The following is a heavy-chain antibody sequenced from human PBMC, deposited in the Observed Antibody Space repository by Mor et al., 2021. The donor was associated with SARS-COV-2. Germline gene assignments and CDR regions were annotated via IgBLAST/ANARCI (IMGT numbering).Heavy chain of an antibody. D-gene: IGHD3-3*01. CDR3: ARHVLRYADYDFWWNWFDP. V-gene: IGHV4-39*01. Sequence: YSGSTYYNPSLKSRVTISVDTSKNQFSLKLSSVTAADTAVYYCARHVLRYADYDFWWNWFDPWGQGTLVTVSS. J-gene: IGHJ5*02. CDR2: YSGST.